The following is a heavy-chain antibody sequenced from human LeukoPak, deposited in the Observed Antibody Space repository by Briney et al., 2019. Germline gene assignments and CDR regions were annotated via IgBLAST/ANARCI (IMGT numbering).Heavy chain of an antibody. CDR2: INHSGST. J-gene: IGHJ4*02. CDR1: GGSFSSYY. CDR3: AKEPYDYVWGSYRHYFDY. Sequence: SGTLSLTCAVYGGSFSSYYWSWIRQPPGKALEMIGEINHSGSTNYNPSLKSRVTISVDTSKNQFSLKLSSVTAADTAVYYCAKEPYDYVWGSYRHYFDYWGQGTLVTVSS. V-gene: IGHV4-34*01. D-gene: IGHD3-16*02.